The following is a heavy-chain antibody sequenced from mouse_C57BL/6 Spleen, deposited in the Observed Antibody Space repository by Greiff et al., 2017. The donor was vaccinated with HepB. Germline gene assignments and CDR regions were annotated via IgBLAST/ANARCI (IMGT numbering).Heavy chain of an antibody. CDR3: GKREDI. J-gene: IGHJ2*01. CDR2: IWAGGST. Sequence: QVQLKESGPGLVAPSHSLSIPCTVSGFSLTSYGVHWVRQPPGKGLEWLGVIWAGGSTTYNSALMSRLSISKDNSKSQVSLKMNRRQTDDTAMYYCGKREDIWGQGITPTVSS. V-gene: IGHV2-9*02. CDR1: GFSLTSYG. D-gene: IGHD1-3*01.